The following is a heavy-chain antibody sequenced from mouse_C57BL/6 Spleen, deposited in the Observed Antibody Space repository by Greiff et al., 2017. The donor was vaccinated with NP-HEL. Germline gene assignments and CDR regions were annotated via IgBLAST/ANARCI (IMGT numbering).Heavy chain of an antibody. Sequence: EVHLVESGGDLVKPGGSLKLSCAASGFTFSSYGMSWVRQTPDKRLEWVATISSGGSYTYYPDSVKGRFTISRDNAKNTLYLQMSSLKSEDTAMYYCARQDYSNLAWFAYWGQGTLVTVSA. D-gene: IGHD2-5*01. CDR1: GFTFSSYG. CDR2: ISSGGSYT. CDR3: ARQDYSNLAWFAY. V-gene: IGHV5-6*01. J-gene: IGHJ3*01.